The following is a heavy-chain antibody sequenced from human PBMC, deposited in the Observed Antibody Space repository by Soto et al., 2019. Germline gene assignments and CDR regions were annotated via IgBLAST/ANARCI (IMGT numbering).Heavy chain of an antibody. CDR2: ISYDGSNK. D-gene: IGHD6-13*01. CDR1: GFTFSSYA. Sequence: VQLVESGGGVVQPGRSLRLSCAASGFTFSSYAMHWVRQAPGKGLEWVAVISYDGSNKYYADSVKGRFTISRDNSKNTLYLQMNSLRAEDTAVYYCARDVAAAGTILTYWGQGTLVTVSS. J-gene: IGHJ4*02. CDR3: ARDVAAAGTILTY. V-gene: IGHV3-30-3*01.